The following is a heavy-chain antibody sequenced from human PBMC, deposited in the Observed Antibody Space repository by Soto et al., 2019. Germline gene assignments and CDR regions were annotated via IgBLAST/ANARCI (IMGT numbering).Heavy chain of an antibody. CDR1: GDSMTNTNW. CDR3: ARDSRTGCSSTDCYMS. J-gene: IGHJ5*02. Sequence: PSETLSLTCAVSGDSMTNTNWWSWVRQPPGKGLEWIGEIYHSGSTNYNPSLRSRVAMSVDKSNNQFSLNLMSVTAADTATYYCARDSRTGCSSTDCYMSWGRGILVTVSS. D-gene: IGHD2-2*01. V-gene: IGHV4-4*02. CDR2: IYHSGST.